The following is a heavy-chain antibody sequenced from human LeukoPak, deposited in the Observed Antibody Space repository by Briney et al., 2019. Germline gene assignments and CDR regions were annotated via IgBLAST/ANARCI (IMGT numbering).Heavy chain of an antibody. D-gene: IGHD3-10*01. CDR1: GGSFSGYY. CDR3: ARRGSLLWFGDLRGSNWFDP. J-gene: IGHJ5*02. CDR2: INHSGST. Sequence: SETLSLTCAVYGGSFSGYYWSWIRQPPGKGLEWIGEINHSGSTNYNPSLKSRVTISVDTSKNQFSLKLSSVTAADTAVYYCARRGSLLWFGDLRGSNWFDPWGQGTLVTVSS. V-gene: IGHV4-34*01.